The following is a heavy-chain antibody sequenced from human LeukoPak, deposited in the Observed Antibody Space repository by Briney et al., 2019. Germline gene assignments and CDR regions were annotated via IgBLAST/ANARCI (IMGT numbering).Heavy chain of an antibody. D-gene: IGHD2-15*01. CDR2: INPNSGGT. CDR3: AREYGVVAAKQYYYYGMDV. CDR1: GYTFTGYY. J-gene: IGHJ6*02. V-gene: IGHV1-2*02. Sequence: ASVKVSCKPSGYTFTGYYMHWVRQAPGQGLEWMGWINPNSGGTNYAQKFQGRVTMTRDTSISTAYMELSRLRSDDTAVYYCAREYGVVAAKQYYYYGMDVWGQGTTVTVSS.